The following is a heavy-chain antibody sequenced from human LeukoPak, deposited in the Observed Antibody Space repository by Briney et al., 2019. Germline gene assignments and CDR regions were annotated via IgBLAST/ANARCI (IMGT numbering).Heavy chain of an antibody. CDR1: GFTFSSDA. V-gene: IGHV3-23*01. CDR3: ARDLGQYYDTSDNWFDP. D-gene: IGHD3-22*01. CDR2: ISGSGGST. J-gene: IGHJ5*02. Sequence: GGSLRLSCAASGFTFSSDAMSWVRQAPGKGLEWVSAISGSGGSTYYADSVKGRFTISRDNSKNTLNLHMNSLRAEDTAVYYCARDLGQYYDTSDNWFDPWGQGTLVTVSS.